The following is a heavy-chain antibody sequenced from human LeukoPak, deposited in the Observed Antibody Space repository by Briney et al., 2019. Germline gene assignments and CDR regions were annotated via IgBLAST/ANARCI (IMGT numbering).Heavy chain of an antibody. CDR2: ISAYNGNT. J-gene: IGHJ6*04. V-gene: IGHV1-18*04. CDR3: ARDSYGSGSPLYYYYGMDV. D-gene: IGHD3-10*01. Sequence: ASVKVSCKASGYTFTSYGISWVRQAPGQGLEWMGWISAYNGNTNYAQKLQGRVTMTTDTSMSTAYMELRSLRSDDTAVYYCARDSYGSGSPLYYYYGMDVWGKGTTVTVSS. CDR1: GYTFTSYG.